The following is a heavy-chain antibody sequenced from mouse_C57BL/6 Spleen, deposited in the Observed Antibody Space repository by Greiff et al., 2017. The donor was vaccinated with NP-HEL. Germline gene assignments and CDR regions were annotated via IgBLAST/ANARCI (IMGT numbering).Heavy chain of an antibody. J-gene: IGHJ2*01. D-gene: IGHD4-1*02. CDR3: ARFPQLGLDY. CDR1: GYAFSSSW. Sequence: QVQLQQSGPELVKPGASVKISCKASGYAFSSSWMNWLKQRPGKGLEWIGRIYPGDGDTNYNGKFKGKATLTADKSSSTAYMQLSSLTSEDSAVYFCARFPQLGLDYWGQGTTLTVSS. CDR2: IYPGDGDT. V-gene: IGHV1-82*01.